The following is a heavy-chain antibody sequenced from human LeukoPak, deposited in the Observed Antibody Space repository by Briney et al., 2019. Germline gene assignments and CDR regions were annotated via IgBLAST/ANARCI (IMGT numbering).Heavy chain of an antibody. V-gene: IGHV4-39*07. CDR1: GGSISSSSYY. CDR3: ASFLSGWFGELSADY. J-gene: IGHJ4*02. D-gene: IGHD3-10*01. CDR2: IYYSGST. Sequence: SETLSLTCTVSGGSISSSSYYWGWIRQPPGKGLEWIGSIYYSGSTYYNPSLKSRVTISVDTSKNQFFLKLSSVTAADTAVYYCASFLSGWFGELSADYWGQGTLVTVSS.